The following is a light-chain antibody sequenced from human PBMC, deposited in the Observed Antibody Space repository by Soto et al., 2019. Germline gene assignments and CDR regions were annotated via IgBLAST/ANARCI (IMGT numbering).Light chain of an antibody. CDR3: QQYNNWPPLT. CDR2: GAS. CDR1: QSVSSS. V-gene: IGKV3-15*01. Sequence: EIVLTQSPATLSVSPGETVTLSCRASQSVSSSLAWYQHQPGRSPRLLIYGASTRATGIQARFSGSGSGTEFTLTISSLQSEDFAVYHCQQYNNWPPLTCGGGTKVEIK. J-gene: IGKJ4*01.